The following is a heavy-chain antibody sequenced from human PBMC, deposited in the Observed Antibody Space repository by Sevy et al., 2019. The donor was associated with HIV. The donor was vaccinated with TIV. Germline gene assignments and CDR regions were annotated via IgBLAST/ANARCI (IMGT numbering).Heavy chain of an antibody. D-gene: IGHD2-21*02. Sequence: SETLSLTCTVSGGSISSGSYYWSWIRQPAGKGLEWVGRISTSGSTNYNPSLKSRVTILRDTSKNQFSLRLTSMTAADTAVHYCARDGPGDWGTNWFAFDIWGQGTMVTVSS. V-gene: IGHV4-61*02. CDR2: ISTSGST. CDR3: ARDGPGDWGTNWFAFDI. CDR1: GGSISSGSYY. J-gene: IGHJ3*02.